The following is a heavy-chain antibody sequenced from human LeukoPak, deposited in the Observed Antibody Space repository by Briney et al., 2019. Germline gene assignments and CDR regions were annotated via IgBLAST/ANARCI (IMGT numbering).Heavy chain of an antibody. CDR1: GYTFTSYG. V-gene: IGHV1-18*01. J-gene: IGHJ4*02. Sequence: ASVKVSCKASGYTFTSYGISWVRQAPGQGLEWMGWISAYNGNTNYAQKLQGRVTMTTDTSTSTAYMELRSLRSDDTAVYYCARANYCSSTSCYADFDYWGQGTLVTVSS. CDR3: ARANYCSSTSCYADFDY. CDR2: ISAYNGNT. D-gene: IGHD2-2*01.